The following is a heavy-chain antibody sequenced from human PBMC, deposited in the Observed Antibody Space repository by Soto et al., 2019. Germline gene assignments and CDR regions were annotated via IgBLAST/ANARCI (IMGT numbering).Heavy chain of an antibody. Sequence: EVQLLESGGGLVQPGGSLSRSCTASGFTFSNSAMIWVRQAPGKGLEWVSAIGGGGHVTKYEDSVKGRFTISRDNSKNTLYLQMTSLRDEDTAMYYCTTGGFCSDVTCPSTDWGQGTLVTVSS. D-gene: IGHD2-15*01. CDR3: TTGGFCSDVTCPSTD. J-gene: IGHJ4*02. V-gene: IGHV3-23*01. CDR1: GFTFSNSA. CDR2: IGGGGHVT.